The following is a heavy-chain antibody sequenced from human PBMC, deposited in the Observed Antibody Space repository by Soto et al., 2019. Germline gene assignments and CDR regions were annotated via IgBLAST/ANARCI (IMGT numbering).Heavy chain of an antibody. V-gene: IGHV4-38-2*01. J-gene: IGHJ3*02. CDR2: MFHRGDT. D-gene: IGHD2-21*01. CDR1: GFSISSGYY. CDR3: VRYSRLAIDAFDI. Sequence: SETLSLTCDVSGFSISSGYYWGWIRQSPGEGLEWIASMFHRGDTLYNPSLKSRVTIAVDTSKNQVSLEMTSVTAADTAMYYCVRYSRLAIDAFDIWGQGTVVTVSS.